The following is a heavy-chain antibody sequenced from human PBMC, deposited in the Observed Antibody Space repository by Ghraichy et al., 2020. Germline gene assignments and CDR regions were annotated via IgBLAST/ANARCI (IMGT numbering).Heavy chain of an antibody. D-gene: IGHD5-18*01. J-gene: IGHJ4*02. CDR1: GYTFSGHH. V-gene: IGHV1-2*02. Sequence: ASVKVSCKASGYTFSGHHMHWVRQAPGQGLEWIGCINPNSGGTTYAQKFQGRVTMTRDTSISTAYMEVSSLTSDDTAIYYCARTWIQLWTPDFDYWGQGTLVTVSS. CDR3: ARTWIQLWTPDFDY. CDR2: INPNSGGT.